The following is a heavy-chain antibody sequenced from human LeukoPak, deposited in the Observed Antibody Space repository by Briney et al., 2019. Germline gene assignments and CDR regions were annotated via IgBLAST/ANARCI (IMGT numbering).Heavy chain of an antibody. Sequence: ASVKVSCKASGYTFTGYYMHWVRQAPGQGLEGMGWINPNSGGTNYAQKFQGRVTMTRDTSISTAYMELSRLRSDDTAVYYCARDLYDSSGYCDYWGQGTLVTVSS. CDR3: ARDLYDSSGYCDY. J-gene: IGHJ4*02. CDR2: INPNSGGT. V-gene: IGHV1-2*02. D-gene: IGHD3-22*01. CDR1: GYTFTGYY.